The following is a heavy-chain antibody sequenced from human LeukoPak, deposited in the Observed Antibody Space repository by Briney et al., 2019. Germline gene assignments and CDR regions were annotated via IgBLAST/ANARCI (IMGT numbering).Heavy chain of an antibody. CDR3: AIGCYYDSSGYCGFDY. CDR1: GFTFSNNW. D-gene: IGHD3-22*01. Sequence: PGGSLSLSCAASGFTFSNNWMHWVRQAPGKGLVWVSRINPDGSGTIHADSVKGRFTVSRDNAKNTLYLQMNSLRAEDTAMYYCAIGCYYDSSGYCGFDYWGQGTLVTVSS. V-gene: IGHV3-74*01. CDR2: INPDGSGT. J-gene: IGHJ4*02.